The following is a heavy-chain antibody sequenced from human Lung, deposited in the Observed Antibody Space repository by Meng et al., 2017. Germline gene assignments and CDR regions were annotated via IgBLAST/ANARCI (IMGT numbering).Heavy chain of an antibody. Sequence: GGSLRLSCAASGFTFSNYGMHWVRQAPGKGLEWVAIIWSDGSNKYYADSVKGRFTISRDNSKNTLYLQMNSLIAEDTAVYYCARETIAGCHLTYEYYGMDVWGQGTTVTVSS. V-gene: IGHV3-33*01. CDR2: IWSDGSNK. J-gene: IGHJ6*02. D-gene: IGHD6-13*01. CDR3: ARETIAGCHLTYEYYGMDV. CDR1: GFTFSNYG.